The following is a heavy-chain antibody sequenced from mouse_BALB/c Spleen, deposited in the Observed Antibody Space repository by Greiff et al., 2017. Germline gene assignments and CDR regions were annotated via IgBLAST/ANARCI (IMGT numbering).Heavy chain of an antibody. CDR1: GYTFTSYW. D-gene: IGHD1-1*01. Sequence: VQLQQSGAELVKPGASVKLSCKASGYTFTSYWMHWVKQRPGQGLEWIGYINPSTGYTEYNQKFKDKATLTADKSSSTAYMQLSSLTSEDSAVYYCARFSYYGAMDYWGQGTSVTVSS. J-gene: IGHJ4*01. V-gene: IGHV1-7*01. CDR2: INPSTGYT. CDR3: ARFSYYGAMDY.